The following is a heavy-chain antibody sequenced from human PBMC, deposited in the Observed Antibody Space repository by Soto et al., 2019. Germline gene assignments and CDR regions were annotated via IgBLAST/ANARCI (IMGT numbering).Heavy chain of an antibody. CDR3: ARNVFFGSAAGKNEWFDP. CDR2: IYYSGST. V-gene: IGHV4-39*01. D-gene: IGHD6-13*01. Sequence: SETLSLTCTVSGGSISSSSYYWGWIRKPPGKGLEWIGSIYYSGSTYYNPSLKSRVTISVDTSKNQFSRKLSSVTAADTAVYYCARNVFFGSAAGKNEWFDPWGQGTLVTVSS. J-gene: IGHJ5*02. CDR1: GGSISSSSYY.